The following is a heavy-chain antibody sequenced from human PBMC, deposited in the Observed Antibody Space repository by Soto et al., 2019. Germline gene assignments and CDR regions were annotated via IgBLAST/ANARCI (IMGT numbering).Heavy chain of an antibody. CDR3: AKDYPGSYAAVNVISNTVDY. D-gene: IGHD2-8*01. CDR2: ISDSGGRT. J-gene: IGHJ4*02. Sequence: PGGSLRLSCEVSGFIFSSYAMNWIRQAPGKGLEWVALISDSGGRTHYADSVEGRFTISRDNSKSTLYLQMNSLRAEDTAMYYCAKDYPGSYAAVNVISNTVDYWGQGSPVTVSS. V-gene: IGHV3-23*01. CDR1: GFIFSSYA.